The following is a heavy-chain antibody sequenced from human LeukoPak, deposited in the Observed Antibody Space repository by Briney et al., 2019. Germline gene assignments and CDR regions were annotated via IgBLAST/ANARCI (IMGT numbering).Heavy chain of an antibody. CDR1: GGSISSGGSF. J-gene: IGHJ4*02. V-gene: IGHV4-31*02. D-gene: IGHD3-22*01. Sequence: PSETLSLTCNVSGGSISSGGSFWTWIRQHPGRGLELIGHIYYPGSPYYNPSLKCRITISVDPAKDQFSLKLSSVTAADTAVYYCARGGENYSDSSGYYSLDHWGQGTRVTVSS. CDR2: IYYPGSP. CDR3: ARGGENYSDSSGYYSLDH.